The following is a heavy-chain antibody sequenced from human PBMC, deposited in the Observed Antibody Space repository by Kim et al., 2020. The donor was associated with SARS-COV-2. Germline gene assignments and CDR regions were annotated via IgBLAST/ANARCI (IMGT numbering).Heavy chain of an antibody. Sequence: SETLSLTCAVYGGSFSGYYWSWIRQPPGKGLEWIGEINHSGSTNYNPSLKSRVTISVDTSKNQFSLKLSSVTAADTAVYYCARGDSYGYNYWGQGTLVTVSS. D-gene: IGHD5-18*01. CDR3: ARGDSYGYNY. CDR1: GGSFSGYY. V-gene: IGHV4-34*01. J-gene: IGHJ4*02. CDR2: INHSGST.